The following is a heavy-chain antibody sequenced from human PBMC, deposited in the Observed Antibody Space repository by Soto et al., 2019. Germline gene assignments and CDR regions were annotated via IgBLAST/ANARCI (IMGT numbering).Heavy chain of an antibody. CDR1: GFSFQNYA. CDR2: ISWNRGTI. Sequence: EVQLVESGGGLVQPGRSLRLSCEASGFSFQNYAMHWVRQAPGKGLEWVSGISWNRGTIGYADSVRGRFTISRDNAKNSIYLQMNSLRPEDTAFYYCVKDKLYSNYEHYFDHWGQGTLVTVSS. V-gene: IGHV3-9*01. J-gene: IGHJ4*02. D-gene: IGHD4-4*01. CDR3: VKDKLYSNYEHYFDH.